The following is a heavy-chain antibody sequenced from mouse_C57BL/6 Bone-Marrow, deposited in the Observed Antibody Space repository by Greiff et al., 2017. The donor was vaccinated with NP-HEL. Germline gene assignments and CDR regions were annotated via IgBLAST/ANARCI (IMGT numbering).Heavy chain of an antibody. V-gene: IGHV1-63*01. J-gene: IGHJ2*01. CDR1: GYTFTNYW. CDR2: IYPGGGYT. D-gene: IGHD1-1*02. Sequence: VHLVESGAELVRPGTSVKMSCKASGYTFTNYWIGWAKQRPGHGLEWIGDIYPGGGYTNYNEKFKGKATLTADKSSSTAYMQFSSLTSEDSAIYYCARLGSPYYFDYWGQGTTLTVSS. CDR3: ARLGSPYYFDY.